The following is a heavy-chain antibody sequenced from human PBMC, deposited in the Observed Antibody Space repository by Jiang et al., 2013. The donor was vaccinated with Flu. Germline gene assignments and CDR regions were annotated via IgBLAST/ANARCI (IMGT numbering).Heavy chain of an antibody. J-gene: IGHJ4*02. V-gene: IGHV4-38-2*01. Sequence: PGLVKPSETLSLTCAVSGYSISSGYYWGWIRQPPGKGLEWIGSIYHSGSTYYNPSLKSRVTISVDTSKNQFSLKLSSVTAADTAVYYCASPHRYSSGWWVYFDYWGQGTLVTVSS. CDR2: IYHSGST. CDR3: ASPHRYSSGWWVYFDY. D-gene: IGHD6-19*01. CDR1: GYSISSGYY.